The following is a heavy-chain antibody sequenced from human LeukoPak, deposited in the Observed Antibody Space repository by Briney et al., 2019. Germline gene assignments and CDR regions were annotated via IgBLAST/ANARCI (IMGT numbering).Heavy chain of an antibody. CDR3: ARDSLLLRFRDLGDY. D-gene: IGHD3-10*01. V-gene: IGHV1-18*01. Sequence: ASVKVSCKASGYTFTSYGISWVRQAPGQGLEWMGWISAYNGNTNYAQKLQGRVTMTTDTSASTAYMELRSLRSDDAAVYYCARDSLLLRFRDLGDYWGQGTLVTVSS. CDR2: ISAYNGNT. J-gene: IGHJ4*02. CDR1: GYTFTSYG.